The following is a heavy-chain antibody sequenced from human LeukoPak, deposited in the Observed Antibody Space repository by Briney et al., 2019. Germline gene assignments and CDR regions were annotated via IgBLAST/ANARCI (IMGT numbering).Heavy chain of an antibody. J-gene: IGHJ4*02. D-gene: IGHD3-22*01. CDR2: IQYSGST. CDR1: GDSVSGISFY. CDR3: ARYYDSSGYWSTPHFDY. Sequence: PSETLSLTCTVSGDSVSGISFYWSWIRQPPGKGLQYIGYIQYSGSTNYNPSLKSRVTISVDTSKNQFSLKLSSVTAADTDVYYCARYYDSSGYWSTPHFDYWGQGTLVTVSP. V-gene: IGHV4-61*01.